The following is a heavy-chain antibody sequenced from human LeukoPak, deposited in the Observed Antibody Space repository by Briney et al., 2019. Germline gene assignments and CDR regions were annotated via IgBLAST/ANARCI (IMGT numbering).Heavy chain of an antibody. CDR2: IYTSGST. V-gene: IGHV4-61*02. D-gene: IGHD6-13*01. J-gene: IGHJ4*02. CDR1: GGSISSGSYY. CDR3: ARDSGYSSSWYLDSSGWRFDY. Sequence: SETLSLTCTVSGGSISSGSYYWSWIRQPAGKGLEWIGRIYTSGSTNYNPSLKGRVTISVDTSKNQFSLKLSSVTAADTAVYYCARDSGYSSSWYLDSSGWRFDYWGQGTLVTVSS.